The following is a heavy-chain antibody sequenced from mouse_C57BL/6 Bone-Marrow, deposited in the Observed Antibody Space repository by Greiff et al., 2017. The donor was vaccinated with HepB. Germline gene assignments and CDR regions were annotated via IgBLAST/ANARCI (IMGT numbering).Heavy chain of an antibody. J-gene: IGHJ3*01. CDR1: GYSFTSYY. CDR3: ARCGTSWFAY. V-gene: IGHV1-66*01. Sequence: QVQLQQSGPELVKPGASVKISCKASGYSFTSYYIHWVKQRPGQGLEWIGWIYPGSGNTKYNEKFKGKATLTADTSSSTAYMQLSSLTSEDSAVYYCARCGTSWFAYWGQGTLVTVSA. CDR2: IYPGSGNT. D-gene: IGHD4-1*01.